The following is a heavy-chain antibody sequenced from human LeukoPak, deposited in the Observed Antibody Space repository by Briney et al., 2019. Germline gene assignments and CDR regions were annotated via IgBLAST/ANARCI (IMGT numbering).Heavy chain of an antibody. Sequence: GSLRLSCAASGFTLSSHWMHWVRQAPGKGLEWVANIKQDGSEKYYVDSVKGRFTISRDNAKNSLYLQMNSLRAEDTAVYYCAREGYCTNGVCYTPGDYYYYMDVWGKGTTVTVSS. D-gene: IGHD2-8*01. CDR2: IKQDGSEK. CDR1: GFTLSSHW. CDR3: AREGYCTNGVCYTPGDYYYYMDV. J-gene: IGHJ6*03. V-gene: IGHV3-7*01.